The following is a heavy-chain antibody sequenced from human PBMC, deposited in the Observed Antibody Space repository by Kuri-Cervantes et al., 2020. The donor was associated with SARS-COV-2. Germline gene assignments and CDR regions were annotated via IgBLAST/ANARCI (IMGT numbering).Heavy chain of an antibody. Sequence: SETLSLTCSVSGGSISSSNYYWGWIRQPPGKGLEWIGSIYYAGSSYYKPSLKSRVTISVDTSKNQFSLTVISVTAADTAVYYCARHQRYSSSSRGNYFDFWGHGALVTVSS. D-gene: IGHD6-6*01. CDR2: IYYAGSS. V-gene: IGHV4-39*01. CDR3: ARHQRYSSSSRGNYFDF. CDR1: GGSISSSNYY. J-gene: IGHJ4*01.